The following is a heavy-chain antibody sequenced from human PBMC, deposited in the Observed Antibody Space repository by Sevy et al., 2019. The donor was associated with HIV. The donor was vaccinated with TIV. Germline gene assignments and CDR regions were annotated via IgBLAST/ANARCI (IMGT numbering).Heavy chain of an antibody. CDR2: ISGSGGST. V-gene: IGHV3-23*01. J-gene: IGHJ4*02. CDR3: ANDRDYYGSGSYD. Sequence: GGSLRLSCAASGFTFSSYAMSWVRQAPGKGLEWVSAISGSGGSTYYADSVKGRFTISRDNSKNTLYLQMNSLRAEDTAVYYCANDRDYYGSGSYDWGQGTLVNVSS. D-gene: IGHD3-10*01. CDR1: GFTFSSYA.